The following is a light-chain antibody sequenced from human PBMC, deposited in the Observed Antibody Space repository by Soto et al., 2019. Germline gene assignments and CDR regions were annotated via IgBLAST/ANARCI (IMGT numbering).Light chain of an antibody. CDR3: SSYTSISTYV. J-gene: IGLJ1*01. CDR2: DVT. CDR1: SSDVGGYNF. V-gene: IGLV2-14*01. Sequence: QSVLTKPSSVSGSPGQSITISSTGTSSDVGGYNFVSWYQQHPDKAPKLMIYDVTNRPSGVSNRFSGSKSGNTASLTISGLQAEDEADYYCSSYTSISTYVFGTGTKVTV.